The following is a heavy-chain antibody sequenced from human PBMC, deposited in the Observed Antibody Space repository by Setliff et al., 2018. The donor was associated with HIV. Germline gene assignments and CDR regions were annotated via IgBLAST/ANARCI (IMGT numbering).Heavy chain of an antibody. Sequence: PSETLSLTCIVSGGSISSTSYYWGWIRQPPGKGLEWIGSIYYSGSTSYNPSLKSRVTISVDTSKNQFSLKLSSVTAADTAVYYCVRHSRYYGSGSYLLPTIDYWGQGTLVTVS. J-gene: IGHJ4*02. D-gene: IGHD3-10*01. CDR3: VRHSRYYGSGSYLLPTIDY. CDR1: GGSISSTSYY. CDR2: IYYSGST. V-gene: IGHV4-39*01.